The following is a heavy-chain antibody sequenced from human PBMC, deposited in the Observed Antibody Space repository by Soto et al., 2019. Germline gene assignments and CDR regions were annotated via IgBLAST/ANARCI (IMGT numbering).Heavy chain of an antibody. V-gene: IGHV3-23*01. CDR2: ISATGIRT. CDR3: ARAGYYDSSGYYSWYYFDY. Sequence: GGSLRLSCAASGFTFNSYAMSWVRQAPGKGLEWVSGISATGIRTYYADSVQGRFTISRDNSKNTLFLQMNSLRAEDTAVYYCARAGYYDSSGYYSWYYFDYWGQGTLVTVSS. J-gene: IGHJ4*02. D-gene: IGHD3-22*01. CDR1: GFTFNSYA.